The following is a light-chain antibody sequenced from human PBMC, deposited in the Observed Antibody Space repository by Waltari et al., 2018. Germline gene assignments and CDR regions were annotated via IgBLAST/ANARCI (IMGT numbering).Light chain of an antibody. CDR1: QSISSY. J-gene: IGKJ3*01. V-gene: IGKV1-39*01. Sequence: DIQMTQSPSSLSASVGDRVTITCRASQSISSYLNWYQQKPGKAPKLLFYAASSLQSGVPSRFSGSGSGTDFTLTISSLQPEDFATYYCQQSYSTPPGFTFGPGTKVDIK. CDR3: QQSYSTPPGFT. CDR2: AAS.